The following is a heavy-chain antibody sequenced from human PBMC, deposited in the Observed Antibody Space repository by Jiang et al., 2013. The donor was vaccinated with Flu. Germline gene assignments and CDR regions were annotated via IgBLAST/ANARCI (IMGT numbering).Heavy chain of an antibody. D-gene: IGHD5-18*01. CDR3: ARAPSVDTAMAPFDY. CDR1: GFSLSTSGMC. Sequence: KPTQTLTLTCTFSGFSLSTSGMCVSWIRQPPGKALEWLARIDWDDDKSYSTSLKSRLTISKDTSKSQVVLTMTNMDPVDTATYYCARAPSVDTAMAPFDYWGQGTLVTVSS. CDR2: IDWDDDK. V-gene: IGHV2-70*11. J-gene: IGHJ4*02.